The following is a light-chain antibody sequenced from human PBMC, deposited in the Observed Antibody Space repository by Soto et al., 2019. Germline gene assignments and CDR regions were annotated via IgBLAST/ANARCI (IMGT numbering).Light chain of an antibody. V-gene: IGKV3-15*01. CDR2: GAS. CDR3: QQYDNWPWT. CDR1: QSISDT. J-gene: IGKJ1*01. Sequence: VVILQSTTSLSLSPGGRATLSSIASQSISDTLAWYQQKPGQAPRLLIHGASTRAPGFPARFSGSGSGTDFTLTISSLQSEDFAVYYCQQYDNWPWTFGQGTKVDIK.